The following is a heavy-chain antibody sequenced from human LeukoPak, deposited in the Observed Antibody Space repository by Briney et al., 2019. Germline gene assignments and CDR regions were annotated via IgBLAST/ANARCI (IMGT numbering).Heavy chain of an antibody. J-gene: IGHJ4*02. CDR1: GFTFINYA. CDR3: TTQYCSSTTCLYPFDY. CDR2: ISGGAIST. D-gene: IGHD2-2*01. Sequence: GGSLRLSCAASGFTFINYAMSWVRQAPGKGLEWVSGISGGAISTYYADSVKGRFTISRDNSKNTLYLQMNSLKTEDTAMYYCTTQYCSSTTCLYPFDYWGQGTLVTVSS. V-gene: IGHV3-23*01.